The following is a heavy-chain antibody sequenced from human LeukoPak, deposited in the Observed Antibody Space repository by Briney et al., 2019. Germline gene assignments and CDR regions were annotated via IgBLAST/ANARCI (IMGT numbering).Heavy chain of an antibody. V-gene: IGHV3-33*01. CDR1: GFTFSSYG. CDR3: ARDLGAAAAFYDH. Sequence: GRTLRLSCAASGFTFSSYGTHWVRQAPGKGLEWVAVICYDGSNKYYADSVKGRFTISRDNSKNTLYLPMNSLRSQDTAVYYCARDLGAAAAFYDHWGQGTLVSVSS. J-gene: IGHJ4*02. CDR2: ICYDGSNK. D-gene: IGHD6-13*01.